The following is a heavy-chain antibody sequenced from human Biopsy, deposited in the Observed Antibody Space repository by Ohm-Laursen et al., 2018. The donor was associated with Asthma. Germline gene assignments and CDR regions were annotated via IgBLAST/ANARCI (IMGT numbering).Heavy chain of an antibody. CDR3: AKRRGYSGHDNDY. V-gene: IGHV3-7*02. D-gene: IGHD5-12*01. CDR2: IKEDGSEK. CDR1: GFTFSTSW. J-gene: IGHJ4*02. Sequence: SLRLSCAASGFTFSTSWMTWVRQAPGKGLEWVANIKEDGSEKNYVDSVKGRFTISRDNGKNSLYLQMNSLRAGDTAVYYCAKRRGYSGHDNDYWGQGTLVIVSS.